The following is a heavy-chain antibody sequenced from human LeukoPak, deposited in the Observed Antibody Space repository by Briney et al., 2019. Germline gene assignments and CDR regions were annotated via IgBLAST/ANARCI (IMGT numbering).Heavy chain of an antibody. D-gene: IGHD2-21*02. CDR2: IYSGGST. CDR3: AGTVVVTAIPSPYFDY. Sequence: GGSLRLSCAASGFTVSSNYMSWVRQAPGKGLEGGSVIYSGGSTDYADSVKGRFTISRDNSKNTLYLQMNSLRAEDTAVYYCAGTVVVTAIPSPYFDYWGQGTLVTVSS. J-gene: IGHJ4*02. CDR1: GFTVSSNY. V-gene: IGHV3-66*02.